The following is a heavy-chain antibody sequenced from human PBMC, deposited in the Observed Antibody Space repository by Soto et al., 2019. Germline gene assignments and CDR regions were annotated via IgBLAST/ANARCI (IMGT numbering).Heavy chain of an antibody. CDR3: ARYQWRTAYYFDY. Sequence: ASVKVSCKASGYTFTSYYMHLVRQAPGQGLEWMGIINPSGGSTSYAQKFQGRVTITRDTSASTAYMELSSLRSEDTAVYYCARYQWRTAYYFDYWGQGTLVTVSS. D-gene: IGHD6-19*01. J-gene: IGHJ4*02. CDR2: INPSGGST. V-gene: IGHV1-46*01. CDR1: GYTFTSYY.